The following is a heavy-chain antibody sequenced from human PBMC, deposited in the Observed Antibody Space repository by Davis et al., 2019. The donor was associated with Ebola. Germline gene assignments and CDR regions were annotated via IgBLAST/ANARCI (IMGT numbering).Heavy chain of an antibody. Sequence: AASVKVSCKASGYTFTSYGISWVRQAPGQGLEWMGWISVYNGNTNYAQKLQGRVTMTTDTSTSTAYMELRSLRSDDTAVYYCARGDLGNCSGGSCRPIYYYYGMDVWGQGTTVTVSS. D-gene: IGHD2-15*01. J-gene: IGHJ6*02. CDR2: ISVYNGNT. CDR3: ARGDLGNCSGGSCRPIYYYYGMDV. V-gene: IGHV1-18*01. CDR1: GYTFTSYG.